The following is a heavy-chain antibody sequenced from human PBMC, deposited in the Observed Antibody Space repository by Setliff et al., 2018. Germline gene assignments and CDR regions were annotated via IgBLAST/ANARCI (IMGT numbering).Heavy chain of an antibody. CDR1: GYEFNNYG. J-gene: IGHJ4*02. V-gene: IGHV1-18*01. CDR2: INGYNGNT. Sequence: ASVKVSCKASGYEFNNYGIAWVRQAPEQGLEWMGWINGYNGNTFYAPKLQGRLTMTTDASTATAYMELRSLRSDDTAIYFCSRLVRYCTTTTCQTLSGAEHWGQGTWGTVS. D-gene: IGHD2-8*01. CDR3: SRLVRYCTTTTCQTLSGAEH.